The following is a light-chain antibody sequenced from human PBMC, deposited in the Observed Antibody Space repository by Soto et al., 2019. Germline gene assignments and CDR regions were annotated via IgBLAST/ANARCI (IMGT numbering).Light chain of an antibody. Sequence: EIVMTQSPATLSVSPGERATLSCRASQSVSSNLAWYQQKPGQAPRLLIYGASTRATGIPVRFSGSGSESDFTLTISSLEPEDFAVYYCQQRSNWPITFGQGTRLEIK. CDR1: QSVSSN. V-gene: IGKV3-15*01. CDR3: QQRSNWPIT. J-gene: IGKJ5*01. CDR2: GAS.